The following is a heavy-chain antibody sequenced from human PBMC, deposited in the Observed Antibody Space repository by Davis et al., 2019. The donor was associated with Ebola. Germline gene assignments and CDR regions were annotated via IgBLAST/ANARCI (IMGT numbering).Heavy chain of an antibody. CDR2: IYYSGST. CDR3: AREGPVVVAATHSWFDP. V-gene: IGHV4-59*01. J-gene: IGHJ5*02. CDR1: GGSISSYY. Sequence: PSETLSLTCTVSGGSISSYYWSWIRQPPGKGLEWIGYIYYSGSTNYNPSLKSRVTISVDTSKNQFSLKLSSVTAADTAVYYCAREGPVVVAATHSWFDPWGQGTLVTVSS. D-gene: IGHD2-15*01.